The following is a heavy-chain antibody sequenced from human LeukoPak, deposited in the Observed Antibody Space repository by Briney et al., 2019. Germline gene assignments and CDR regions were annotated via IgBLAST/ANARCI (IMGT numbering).Heavy chain of an antibody. CDR2: IYYSGST. CDR1: GGSISSSY. Sequence: SETLSLTCSVSGGSISSSYWSWIRQAPGKGLEWIGQIYYSGSTNYNPSLKSRVTISVDTSKNQFSLKLSSVTAADTAVYYCVAAGTNYYYYYMDVWGKGTTVTVSS. D-gene: IGHD6-13*01. V-gene: IGHV4-59*01. CDR3: VAAGTNYYYYYMDV. J-gene: IGHJ6*03.